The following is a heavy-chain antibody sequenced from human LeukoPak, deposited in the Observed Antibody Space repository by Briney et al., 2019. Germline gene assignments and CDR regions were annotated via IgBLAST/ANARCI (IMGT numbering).Heavy chain of an antibody. J-gene: IGHJ4*02. Sequence: ASVKVSCKASGYTFTSYAMHWVRQAPGQRLEWMGWINTGNGNTKYSQEFQGRVTITRDTSANTAYMELSCLRSEDMAVYYCARTVRYSSGPLTDLLPYYFDYWGQGTLVTVSS. CDR3: ARTVRYSSGPLTDLLPYYFDY. D-gene: IGHD6-19*01. V-gene: IGHV1-3*03. CDR2: INTGNGNT. CDR1: GYTFTSYA.